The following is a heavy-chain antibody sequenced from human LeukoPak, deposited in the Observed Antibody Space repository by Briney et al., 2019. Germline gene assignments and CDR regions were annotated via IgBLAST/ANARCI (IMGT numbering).Heavy chain of an antibody. CDR3: AKGGGSGWVYYYYYMDV. V-gene: IGHV1-18*01. Sequence: ASVKVSCKASGYTFSSYGISWVRQAPGEGLEWVGWISAYNGDTNYAQNLQGRVTLTTDTSTSTAYMELRSLTSDDTAVYYCAKGGGSGWVYYYYYMDVWGKGTTVTVSS. CDR2: ISAYNGDT. D-gene: IGHD6-19*01. CDR1: GYTFSSYG. J-gene: IGHJ6*03.